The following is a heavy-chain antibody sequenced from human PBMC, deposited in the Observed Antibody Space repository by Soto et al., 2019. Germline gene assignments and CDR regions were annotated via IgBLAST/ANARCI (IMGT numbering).Heavy chain of an antibody. CDR3: AGLGSIADDYYYYYMDV. J-gene: IGHJ6*03. D-gene: IGHD6-6*01. CDR1: GYSFTSYW. CDR2: IYPGDSDT. V-gene: IGHV5-51*01. Sequence: GESLKISCKGSGYSFTSYWIGWVRQMPGKGLEWMGIIYPGDSDTRYSPSFQGQVTISADKSISTAYLQWSSLKASDTAMYYCAGLGSIADDYYYYYMDVWGKGTTVTVSS.